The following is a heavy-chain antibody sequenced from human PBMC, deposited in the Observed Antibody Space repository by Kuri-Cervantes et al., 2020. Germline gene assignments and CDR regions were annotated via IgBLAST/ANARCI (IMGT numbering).Heavy chain of an antibody. V-gene: IGHV3-11*04. D-gene: IGHD3-3*01. J-gene: IGHJ6*03. CDR1: GFTFSDYY. Sequence: GGSLRLSCAASGFTFSDYYMSWIRQAPGKGLEWVSYISSSGSTIYYADSVKGRFTISRDNAKNSLYLQMNSLRAEDTAVYYCARDKGTDVLRFLEWSRTMDVWGKGTTVTVSS. CDR3: ARDKGTDVLRFLEWSRTMDV. CDR2: ISSSGSTI.